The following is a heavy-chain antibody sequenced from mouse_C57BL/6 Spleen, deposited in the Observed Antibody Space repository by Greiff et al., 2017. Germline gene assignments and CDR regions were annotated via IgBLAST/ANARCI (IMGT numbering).Heavy chain of an antibody. D-gene: IGHD3-2*02. CDR2: IWTGGGT. Sequence: VQLQQSGPGLVAPSQSLSITCTVSGFSLTSYAISWVRQPPGKGLEWLGVIWTGGGTNYNSALKSRLSISKDNSKSQVFLKMNSLQTDDTARYYCARNRGSGYPPYYAMDYWGQGTSVTVSS. CDR1: GFSLTSYA. V-gene: IGHV2-9-1*01. J-gene: IGHJ4*01. CDR3: ARNRGSGYPPYYAMDY.